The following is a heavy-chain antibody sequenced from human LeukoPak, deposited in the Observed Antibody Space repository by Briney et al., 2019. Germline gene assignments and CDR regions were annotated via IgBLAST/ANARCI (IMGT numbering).Heavy chain of an antibody. V-gene: IGHV3-30*04. D-gene: IGHD2-2*01. CDR2: ISYDGSNK. Sequence: GGSLRLSCAASGFTFGSYAMHWVRQAPGKGLEWVAVISYDGSNKYYADSVKGRFTISRDNSKNTLYLQMNSLRAEDTAVYYCARDGCSSTSCYVPPPYWGQGTLVTVSS. CDR3: ARDGCSSTSCYVPPPY. CDR1: GFTFGSYA. J-gene: IGHJ4*02.